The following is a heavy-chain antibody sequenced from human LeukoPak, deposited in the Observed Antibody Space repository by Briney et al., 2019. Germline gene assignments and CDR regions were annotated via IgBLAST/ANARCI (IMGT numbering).Heavy chain of an antibody. CDR2: IKQDGSET. D-gene: IGHD6-19*01. V-gene: IGHV3-7*05. CDR3: ARGRGFKVVAGTIDY. J-gene: IGHJ4*02. Sequence: GGSLRLSCTASGITFSSYWMSWVRQAPGKGLEWVANIKQDGSETYYVDSVKGRFTISRDNAKNSLFLQMNSLRAEDTAVYYCARGRGFKVVAGTIDYWGQGTLVTVSS. CDR1: GITFSSYW.